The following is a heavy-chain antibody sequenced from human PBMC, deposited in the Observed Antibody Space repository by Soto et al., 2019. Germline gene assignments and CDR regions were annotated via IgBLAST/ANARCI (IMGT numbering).Heavy chain of an antibody. V-gene: IGHV3-30*03. CDR3: ARSSGVIADRRSRWVFDY. D-gene: IGHD6-6*01. Sequence: QVQLVESGGGVVQPGRSLRLSCAASGFTFSSYGMHWVRQAPGKGLEWVAVISYDGSNKYYADSVKGRFTISRDNSKNTLYLQMNSLRAEDTAVYYCARSSGVIADRRSRWVFDYWGQGTLVTVSS. CDR1: GFTFSSYG. CDR2: ISYDGSNK. J-gene: IGHJ4*02.